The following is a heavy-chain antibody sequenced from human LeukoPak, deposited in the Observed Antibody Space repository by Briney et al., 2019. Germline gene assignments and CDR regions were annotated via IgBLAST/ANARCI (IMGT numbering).Heavy chain of an antibody. CDR2: TYTGGNS. J-gene: IGHJ3*02. Sequence: GGSLRLSCAASGFTVSSIHMVWVRQAPGKGLEWVSVTYTGGNSYYADSVKGRFIISRDISKSTLYLQMNSLRAEDSALYYCARGGRGSAAVVAPRSFDIWGQGTMVTVSS. D-gene: IGHD3-22*01. CDR3: ARGGRGSAAVVAPRSFDI. CDR1: GFTVSSIH. V-gene: IGHV3-53*01.